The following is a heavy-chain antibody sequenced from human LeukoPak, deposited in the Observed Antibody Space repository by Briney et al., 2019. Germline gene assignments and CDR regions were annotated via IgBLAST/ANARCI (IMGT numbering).Heavy chain of an antibody. D-gene: IGHD1-1*01. J-gene: IGHJ4*02. CDR3: ARDDNWAFDY. CDR2: INKDGSEV. V-gene: IGHV3-7*01. CDR1: GFTFSDYW. Sequence: GGSLRLSCAVSGFTFSDYWMRWVRQAPGKRLEWVASINKDGSEVQYVDSVKGRFTISRDDAKNSLYLQMNSLRVDDTAVYYCARDDNWAFDYWGQGTLVTVSS.